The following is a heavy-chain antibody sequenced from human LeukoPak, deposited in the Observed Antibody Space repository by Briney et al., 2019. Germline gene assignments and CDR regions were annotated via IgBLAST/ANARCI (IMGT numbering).Heavy chain of an antibody. CDR1: GGSISSYF. J-gene: IGHJ5*02. Sequence: SETLSLTCTASGGSISSYFWSWVRQPAGKGLEWIGRVFNSGSTNYNPSLKSRFTISLDTSKNQFSLKLTSVTAADTAVYYCARGKGQLDLWGQGSLVTVSS. D-gene: IGHD5-24*01. CDR3: ARGKGQLDL. V-gene: IGHV4-4*07. CDR2: VFNSGST.